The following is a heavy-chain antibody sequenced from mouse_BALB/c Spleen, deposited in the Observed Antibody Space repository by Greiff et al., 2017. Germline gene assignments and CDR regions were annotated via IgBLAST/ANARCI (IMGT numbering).Heavy chain of an antibody. J-gene: IGHJ3*01. D-gene: IGHD1-1*01. CDR1: GYTFTSYW. CDR2: IYPGSGST. V-gene: IGHV1S22*01. Sequence: LQQPGSELVRPGASVKLSCKASGYTFTSYWMHWVKQRPGQGLEWIGNIYPGSGSTNYDEKFKSKATLTVDTSSSTAYMQLSSLTSEDSAVDYCTRPITTVEPWFAYWGQGTLVTVSA. CDR3: TRPITTVEPWFAY.